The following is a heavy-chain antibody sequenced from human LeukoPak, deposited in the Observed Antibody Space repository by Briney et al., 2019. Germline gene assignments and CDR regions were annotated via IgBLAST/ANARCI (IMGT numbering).Heavy chain of an antibody. D-gene: IGHD2-15*01. J-gene: IGHJ4*02. CDR3: ARDYCSGGSCPN. CDR2: IYHSGST. Sequence: SQTLSLTCTVSGGSISSGGYYWSWIRQPPGKGLEWIGYIYHSGSTYYNPSLKSRVTISVDRSKNQFSLKLSSVTAADTAVYYCARDYCSGGSCPNWGQGTLVTVSS. V-gene: IGHV4-30-2*01. CDR1: GGSISSGGYY.